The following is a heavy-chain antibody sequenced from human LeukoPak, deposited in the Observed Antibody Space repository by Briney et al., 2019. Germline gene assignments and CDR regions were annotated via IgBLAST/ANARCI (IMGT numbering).Heavy chain of an antibody. CDR3: ARDGDY. CDR2: ISYSGTT. V-gene: IGHV4-61*01. Sequence: SETLSLTCTVPVGSVSSVTYYWHWIRQPPGKGLEWIGYISYSGTTNYNPSVKSRVTISVDTSKNQFSLKLSSVTAADTAVYYCARDGDYWGQGTLVTVSS. J-gene: IGHJ4*02. CDR1: VGSVSSVTYY.